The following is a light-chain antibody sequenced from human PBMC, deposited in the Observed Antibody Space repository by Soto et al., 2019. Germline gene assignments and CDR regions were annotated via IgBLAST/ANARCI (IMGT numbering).Light chain of an antibody. J-gene: IGLJ2*01. CDR2: EVS. CDR3: SSYAGSNIVV. V-gene: IGLV2-8*01. Sequence: QSALTQPPSASGSPGQSVTISCTGTSSDVGGYNFVSWYQQHPGKAPKLMIYEVSERPSGVPDRFSGSKSGNTASLTVSWLQAEDEDDYYCSSYAGSNIVVFGGGTKLTVL. CDR1: SSDVGGYNF.